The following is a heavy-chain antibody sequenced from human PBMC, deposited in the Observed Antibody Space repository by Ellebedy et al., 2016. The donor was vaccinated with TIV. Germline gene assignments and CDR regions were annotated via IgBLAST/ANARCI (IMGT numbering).Heavy chain of an antibody. V-gene: IGHV4-34*01. CDR2: INHSGST. D-gene: IGHD4-23*01. J-gene: IGHJ4*02. CDR3: ARVLGKVYDY. Sequence: MPSETLSLTCAVYGGSFSGYYWSWIRQPPGKGLEWIGEINHSGSTNYNPSLKSRVTISVDTSKNQFSLKLSSVTAADTAVYYCARVLGKVYDYWGQGTLVTVSS. CDR1: GGSFSGYY.